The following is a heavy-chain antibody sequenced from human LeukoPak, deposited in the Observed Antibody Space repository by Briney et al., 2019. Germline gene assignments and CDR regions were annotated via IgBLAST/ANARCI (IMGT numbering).Heavy chain of an antibody. CDR3: ARDGIYYDRSGYSPSAPI. V-gene: IGHV4-34*01. D-gene: IGHD3-22*01. J-gene: IGHJ3*02. Sequence: SETLSLTCAVFGGSFSGYFWSWIRQPPGKGLEWIGEINHSGSTNYNPSLKSRVTISVDTSKNQFSLKMSSVTAADTAVYYCARDGIYYDRSGYSPSAPIWGQGTMVTVSS. CDR2: INHSGST. CDR1: GGSFSGYF.